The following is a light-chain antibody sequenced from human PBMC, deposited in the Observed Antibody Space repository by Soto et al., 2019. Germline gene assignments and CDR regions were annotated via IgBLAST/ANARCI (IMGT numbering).Light chain of an antibody. J-gene: IGLJ2*01. CDR3: QVWDSSSDHVV. CDR2: YDR. Sequence: SYELTQPPSMSEAPGKTAKITCGGNNIGSKSVHWYQQKPGQAPVLVIYYDRARPSGIPERFSGSNSGSTATLSIGRVEAGDEADYYCQVWDSSSDHVVFGGGTKLTVL. V-gene: IGLV3-21*04. CDR1: NIGSKS.